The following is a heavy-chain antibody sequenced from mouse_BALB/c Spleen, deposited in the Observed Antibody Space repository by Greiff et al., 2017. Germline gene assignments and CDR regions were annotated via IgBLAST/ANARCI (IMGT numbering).Heavy chain of an antibody. J-gene: IGHJ4*01. CDR1: GYTFTSYW. D-gene: IGHD3-1*01. CDR2: INPSTGYT. V-gene: IGHV1-7*01. CDR3: ARSTARATYYAMDY. Sequence: QVQLKQSGAELAKPGASVKMSCKASGYTFTSYWMHWVKQRPGQGLEWIGYINPSTGYTEYNQKFKDKATLTADKSSSTAYMQLSSLTSEDSAVYYCARSTARATYYAMDYWGQGTSVTVSS.